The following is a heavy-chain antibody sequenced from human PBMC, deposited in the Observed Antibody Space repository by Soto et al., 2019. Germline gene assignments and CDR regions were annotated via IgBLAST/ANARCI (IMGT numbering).Heavy chain of an antibody. CDR3: AKDKVDHNSVWDPFDI. CDR1: GYTFTSYA. J-gene: IGHJ3*02. Sequence: QVQLVQSGAEVKKPGASVKVSCKASGYTFTSYAMHWVRQAPGQRLEWMGWINAGNGNTKYSQKFQGRVTITRDTSASTAYMELSSLRSEDTAVYYCAKDKVDHNSVWDPFDIWGQGTLVTVSS. D-gene: IGHD2-15*01. CDR2: INAGNGNT. V-gene: IGHV1-3*01.